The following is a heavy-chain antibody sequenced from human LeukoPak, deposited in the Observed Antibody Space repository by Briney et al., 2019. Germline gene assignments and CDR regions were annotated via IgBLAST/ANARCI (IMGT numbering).Heavy chain of an antibody. CDR3: ARDSYMAAADTWFDP. CDR1: GYTFTNYA. V-gene: IGHV1-3*01. Sequence: ASVKVSRKASGYTFTNYAIHWVRQAPGQRLEWMGWINSGYSNTKYSQKFQGRVTITSDTSASTAYMEVRSLTSEDTAIYYCARDSYMAAADTWFDPWGQGTLVTVSS. D-gene: IGHD6-13*01. CDR2: INSGYSNT. J-gene: IGHJ5*02.